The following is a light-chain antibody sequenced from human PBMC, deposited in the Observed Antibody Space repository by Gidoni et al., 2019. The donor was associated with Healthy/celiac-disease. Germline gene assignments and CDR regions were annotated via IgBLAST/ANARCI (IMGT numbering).Light chain of an antibody. CDR2: WAS. CDR3: QQYYGTPPT. V-gene: IGKV4-1*01. Sequence: DIVMTQSPDSLAVSLGERATINCKSSRSVLYSSNNKNCLAWYQQKPGQPPKLLIYWASTRESGVPDRFIGSGSGTDFTLTISSLQAEDVAVYYCQQYYGTPPTFGQGTKVEIK. J-gene: IGKJ1*01. CDR1: RSVLYSSNNKNC.